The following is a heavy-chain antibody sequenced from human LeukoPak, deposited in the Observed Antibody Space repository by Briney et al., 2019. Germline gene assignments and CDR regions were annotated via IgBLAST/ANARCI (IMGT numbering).Heavy chain of an antibody. D-gene: IGHD3-10*01. J-gene: IGHJ4*02. V-gene: IGHV3-33*01. CDR3: ARAVFGSGILPVF. CDR1: GFTFNSYA. Sequence: GGSLRLSCAASGFTFNSYAMHWVRQAPGQGLEWVALIWHDGSHKFYSNSVRGQFTISRDNSKNTVYLQMNNLRPEDTAVYYCARAVFGSGILPVFWGQGTLVPVFS. CDR2: IWHDGSHK.